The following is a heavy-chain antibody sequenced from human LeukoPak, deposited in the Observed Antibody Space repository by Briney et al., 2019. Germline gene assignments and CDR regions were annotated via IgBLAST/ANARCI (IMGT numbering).Heavy chain of an antibody. V-gene: IGHV1-2*06. D-gene: IGHD2-8*01. CDR2: INPNSGGT. Sequence: ASVKVSCKASGYTFTGYYMHWVRQAPGQGLEWMGRINPNSGGTNYAQKFQGRVNMTRDTSISTAYLELSRLRSDDTAVYYCARGPYCTNGVCSDNWFDPWGQGTLVTVSS. J-gene: IGHJ5*02. CDR1: GYTFTGYY. CDR3: ARGPYCTNGVCSDNWFDP.